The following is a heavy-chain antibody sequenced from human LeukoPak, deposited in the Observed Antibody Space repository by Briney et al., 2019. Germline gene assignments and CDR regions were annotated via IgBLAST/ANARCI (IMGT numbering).Heavy chain of an antibody. D-gene: IGHD5-24*01. CDR3: AKYAKRGLDY. V-gene: IGHV3-48*01. CDR2: MSSSTRTI. CDR1: GFTFSSYS. Sequence: GGSLRLSCAASGFTFSSYSMSWVRQAPGKGLEWVSYMSSSTRTIYYADSVKGRFTISRDNSKNTLYLQMDSLTAEDTAVYYCAKYAKRGLDYWGQGTLVTVSS. J-gene: IGHJ4*02.